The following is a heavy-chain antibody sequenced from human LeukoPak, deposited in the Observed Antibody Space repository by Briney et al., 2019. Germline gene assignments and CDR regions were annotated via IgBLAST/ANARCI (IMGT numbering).Heavy chain of an antibody. CDR1: GFTFSSYS. D-gene: IGHD3-16*01. V-gene: IGHV3-21*01. J-gene: IGHJ5*02. Sequence: PGGSLRLSCAASGFTFSSYSMNWVRQAPGKGLEWVSSISSSSSYIYYADSVKGRFTISRDNAKNSLYLQMNSLRAEDTAVYYCARDRLGGINWFDPWGQGTLVTVSS. CDR2: ISSSSSYI. CDR3: ARDRLGGINWFDP.